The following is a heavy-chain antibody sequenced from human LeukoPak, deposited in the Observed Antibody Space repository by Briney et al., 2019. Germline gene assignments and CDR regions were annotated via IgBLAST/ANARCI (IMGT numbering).Heavy chain of an antibody. CDR2: ISYDGSNE. CDR3: VRAPSTNFYDY. Sequence: GGSLRLSCAASGFSFSNYAMHWVRQAPGKGLEWVAVISYDGSNEYYVDSVKGRFSISGDRSKNTLYLQMNSLRAEDTAVYYCVRAPSTNFYDYWGQGTLVTVSS. CDR1: GFSFSNYA. D-gene: IGHD1-7*01. J-gene: IGHJ4*02. V-gene: IGHV3-30*14.